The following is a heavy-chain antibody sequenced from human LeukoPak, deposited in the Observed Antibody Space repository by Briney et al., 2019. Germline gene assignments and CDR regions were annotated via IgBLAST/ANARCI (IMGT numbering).Heavy chain of an antibody. V-gene: IGHV1-69*13. D-gene: IGHD3-10*01. J-gene: IGHJ6*02. Sequence: ASVKVSCKASGGTFSSYAISWVRQAPGQGLEWMEGIIPIFGTANYAQKFQGRVTITADESTSTAYMELSSLRSEDTAVYYCAREGYYGSGSYYRDYYYYGMDVWGQGTTVTVSS. CDR3: AREGYYGSGSYYRDYYYYGMDV. CDR1: GGTFSSYA. CDR2: IIPIFGTA.